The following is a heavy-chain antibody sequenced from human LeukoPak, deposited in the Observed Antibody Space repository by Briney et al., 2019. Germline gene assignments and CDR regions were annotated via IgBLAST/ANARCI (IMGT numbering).Heavy chain of an antibody. D-gene: IGHD7-27*01. J-gene: IGHJ2*01. CDR2: ISGRGEHT. V-gene: IGHV3-23*01. CDR1: GFTFSIYA. Sequence: GGSPRLSCAASGFTFSIYAMNWVRQAPGKGLEWVSVISGRGEHTYYADSVRGRFTTSRDNSNNTLYLQMNSLRAEDAAVYYCARDLSGDWYFDPWGRGTLVTVSS. CDR3: ARDLSGDWYFDP.